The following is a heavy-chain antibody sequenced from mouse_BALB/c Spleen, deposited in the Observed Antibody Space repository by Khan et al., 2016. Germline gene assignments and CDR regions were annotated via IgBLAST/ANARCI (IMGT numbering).Heavy chain of an antibody. CDR1: GFSLTTYG. CDR2: IWAGGST. J-gene: IGHJ2*01. CDR3: AKDSGSGLYYFDY. V-gene: IGHV2-9*02. D-gene: IGHD1-3*01. Sequence: QMQLEESGPGLVAPSQSLSITCTVSGFSLTTYGIHWVRQPPGKGLEWLGIIWAGGSTNYNSALMSRLSFSKDNSKSRVLLKMNSLQTDDTAIYYCAKDSGSGLYYFDYWGQGTTLTVSS.